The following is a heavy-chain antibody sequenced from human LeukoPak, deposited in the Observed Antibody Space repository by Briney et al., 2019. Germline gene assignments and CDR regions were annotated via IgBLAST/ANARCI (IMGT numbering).Heavy chain of an antibody. CDR3: ARDIYNSAYQHTLPDY. CDR1: GFSFSPYS. CDR2: ISDTSFT. Sequence: PGGSLRLSCAASGFSFSPYSMNWVRQAPGKGLEWVSFISDTSFTYYADSVKGRFTISRDNSENTLYLQMHSLRAEDSAVYYCARDIYNSAYQHTLPDYWGQGTLVTVSS. V-gene: IGHV3-NL1*01. D-gene: IGHD3-22*01. J-gene: IGHJ4*02.